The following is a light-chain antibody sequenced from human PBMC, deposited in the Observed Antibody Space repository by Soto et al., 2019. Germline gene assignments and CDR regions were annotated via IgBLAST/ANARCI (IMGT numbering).Light chain of an antibody. CDR1: SSDVGGYNY. CDR3: SSYTSGSTPVL. V-gene: IGLV2-14*01. CDR2: DVS. J-gene: IGLJ1*01. Sequence: QSALTQPASVSGSPGQSITISCTGTSSDVGGYNYVSWYQQHPGKAPKLMIYDVSNRPSGVSNRFSGSKSGNTASLTISGLQAEDEADYYCSSYTSGSTPVLFGAGTKLTVL.